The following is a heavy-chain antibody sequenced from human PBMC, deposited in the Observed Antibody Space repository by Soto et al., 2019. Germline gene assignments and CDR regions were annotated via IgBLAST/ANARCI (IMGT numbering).Heavy chain of an antibody. Sequence: QVQLVESGGGVIQPGRSLTLSCAASGFTFSSYGMHWVRQAPAKGLEWVAVISHDGSNKYGADSVKGRFTISRDNSKNTLYLQMNSLRPEDSAVYYCAKPLTTVTNYYFDQWGQGTLVTVSS. J-gene: IGHJ4*02. V-gene: IGHV3-30*18. D-gene: IGHD4-17*01. CDR3: AKPLTTVTNYYFDQ. CDR1: GFTFSSYG. CDR2: ISHDGSNK.